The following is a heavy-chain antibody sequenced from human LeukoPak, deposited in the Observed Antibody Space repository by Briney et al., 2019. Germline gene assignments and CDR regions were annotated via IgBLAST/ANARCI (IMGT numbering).Heavy chain of an antibody. CDR2: IIPIFGTA. J-gene: IGHJ6*02. CDR1: GGTFSSYA. D-gene: IGHD5-24*01. Sequence: ASVKVSCKASGGTFSSYAISWVRQAPGQGLEWMGGIIPIFGTANYAQKFQGRVTITADESTSTAYMELSSLRSEDTAVYYCATVVSDPEMATNYYYYGMDVWGQGTTVTVSS. CDR3: ATVVSDPEMATNYYYYGMDV. V-gene: IGHV1-69*13.